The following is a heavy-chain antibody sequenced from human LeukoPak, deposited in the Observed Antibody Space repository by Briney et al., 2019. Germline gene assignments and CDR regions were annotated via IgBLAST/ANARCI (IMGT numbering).Heavy chain of an antibody. CDR1: GW. V-gene: IGHV3-74*01. Sequence: GGSLRLSCAASGWMHWVRQDPGKGLVWISGINLDGSRTFYADSVRGRFTISRDNAKNTVYLQMNSLRAEDTSVYYCASVFDYWGPGSMVTVSS. CDR3: ASVFDY. CDR2: INLDGSRT. J-gene: IGHJ4*02.